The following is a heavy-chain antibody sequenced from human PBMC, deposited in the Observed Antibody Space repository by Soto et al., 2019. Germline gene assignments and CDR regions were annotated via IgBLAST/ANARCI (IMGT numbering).Heavy chain of an antibody. CDR3: ASLPYGSGSYYFDY. CDR1: GGSISSYS. CDR2: IYNSGST. Sequence: SEPLSLTCTVSGGSISSYSWSWIRQPTGKGLEWIGHIYNSGSTNYNPSLKSRVTISVDTSKNQFSRWLSYRTAADTAVYYCASLPYGSGSYYFDYWGQGTLVTVSS. V-gene: IGHV4-59*08. J-gene: IGHJ4*02. D-gene: IGHD3-10*01.